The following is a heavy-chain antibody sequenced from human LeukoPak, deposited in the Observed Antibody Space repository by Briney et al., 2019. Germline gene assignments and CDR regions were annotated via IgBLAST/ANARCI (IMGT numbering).Heavy chain of an antibody. D-gene: IGHD3-22*01. V-gene: IGHV4-34*01. J-gene: IGHJ4*02. Sequence: SETLSLTCAVYGGSFSGYYWSWIRQPPGKGLEWIGEINHSGGTNYNPSLKSRVTISVDTSKNQFSLKLSSVTAADTAVYYCARGRSGYYSRGGELDYWGQGTLVTVSS. CDR1: GGSFSGYY. CDR2: INHSGGT. CDR3: ARGRSGYYSRGGELDY.